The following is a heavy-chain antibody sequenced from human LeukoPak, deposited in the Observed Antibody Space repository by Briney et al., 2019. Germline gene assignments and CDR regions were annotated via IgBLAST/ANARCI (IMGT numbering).Heavy chain of an antibody. Sequence: ASVKVSCKASGYTFTSYYMHWVGQAPGQGLEWMGIINPSGGSTSYAQKFQGRVTMTRDTSTTTVYMELSSLRSEDTAVYYCARDDSSSGYSYGYRLDYWGQGTLVTVSS. V-gene: IGHV1-46*01. CDR2: INPSGGST. CDR3: ARDDSSSGYSYGYRLDY. D-gene: IGHD5-18*01. CDR1: GYTFTSYY. J-gene: IGHJ4*02.